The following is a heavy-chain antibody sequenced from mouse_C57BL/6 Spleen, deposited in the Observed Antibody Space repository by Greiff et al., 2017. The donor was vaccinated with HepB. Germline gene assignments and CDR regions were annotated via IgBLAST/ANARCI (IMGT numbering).Heavy chain of an antibody. CDR2: IRNKANGYTT. Sequence: EVQRVESGGGLVQPGGSLSLSCAASGFTFTDYYMSWVRQPPGKALEWLGFIRNKANGYTTEYSASVKGLFTISRDNSQSILYLPMNALRAEDSATYYCARSPYDYDDAMDYWGQGTSVTVSS. J-gene: IGHJ4*01. CDR3: ARSPYDYDDAMDY. CDR1: GFTFTDYY. V-gene: IGHV7-3*01. D-gene: IGHD2-4*01.